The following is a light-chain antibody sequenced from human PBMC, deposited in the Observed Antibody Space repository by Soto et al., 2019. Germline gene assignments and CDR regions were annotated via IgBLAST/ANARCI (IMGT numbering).Light chain of an antibody. CDR1: QSITSY. CDR3: QQTYSTPRT. J-gene: IGKJ1*01. CDR2: AAS. V-gene: IGKV1-39*01. Sequence: DIQMTQSPSSLSASVGDRVTITCRASQSITSYLNWYQQKPGKAPNLLIYAASSLQSGVPSRFSGSGSGTDFPLTISSLQPEDFATYYCQQTYSTPRTFGHGTKVEIK.